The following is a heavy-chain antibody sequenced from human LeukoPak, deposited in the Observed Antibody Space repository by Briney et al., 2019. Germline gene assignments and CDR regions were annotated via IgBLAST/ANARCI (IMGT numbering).Heavy chain of an antibody. CDR3: ARKAYGMDV. CDR1: GFTFSSYE. V-gene: IGHV3-48*03. Sequence: GGSLRLPCAASGFTFSSYEMNWVRQAPGKGLEWVSYISSSGSTIYYADSVKGRFTISRDNAKNSLYLQMNSLRAEDTAVYYCARKAYGMDVWGKGTTVTVSS. J-gene: IGHJ6*04. CDR2: ISSSGSTI.